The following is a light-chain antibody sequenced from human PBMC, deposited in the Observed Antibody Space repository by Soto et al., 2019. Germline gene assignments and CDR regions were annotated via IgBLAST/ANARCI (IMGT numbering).Light chain of an antibody. Sequence: QSVLTQPPSASGTPGQRVTISCSGSSSNIGYSTVNWYQHLPGTAPKLLIYNDDRRPSGVPDRFSGSKSGTSASLTISGLQTEDEAEYYCAAWERSLYALFGGGTTLTVL. CDR3: AAWERSLYAL. V-gene: IGLV1-44*01. J-gene: IGLJ2*01. CDR2: NDD. CDR1: SSNIGYST.